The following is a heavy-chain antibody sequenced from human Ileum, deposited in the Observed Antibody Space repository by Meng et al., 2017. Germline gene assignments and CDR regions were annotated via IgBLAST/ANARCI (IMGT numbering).Heavy chain of an antibody. V-gene: IGHV1-69*05. J-gene: IGHJ4*02. CDR1: GGTFSSYA. Sequence: KISCKASGGTFSSYAISWVRQALGQGLEWMGGIIPIFGTANYAQKFQGRVTITTDESTSTAYMELSSLRSEDTAVYYCARGEELLGFDYWGQGTLVTVSS. CDR3: ARGEELLGFDY. D-gene: IGHD1-26*01. CDR2: IIPIFGTA.